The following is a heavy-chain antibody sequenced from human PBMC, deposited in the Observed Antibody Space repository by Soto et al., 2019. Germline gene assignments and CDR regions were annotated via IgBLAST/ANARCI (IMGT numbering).Heavy chain of an antibody. V-gene: IGHV3-23*01. Sequence: PGGSLRLSCAASGFTFSSYAMSWVRQAPGKGLEWVSAISGSGGSTYYADSVKGRFTISRDNSKNTLYLQMNSLRAEDTAVYYCAKANTINMIVVALRGWLDTWGQGTLVTVSS. CDR3: AKANTINMIVVALRGWLDT. J-gene: IGHJ5*02. CDR1: GFTFSSYA. CDR2: ISGSGGST. D-gene: IGHD3-22*01.